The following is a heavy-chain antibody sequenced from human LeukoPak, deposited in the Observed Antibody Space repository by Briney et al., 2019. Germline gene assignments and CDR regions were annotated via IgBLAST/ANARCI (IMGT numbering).Heavy chain of an antibody. J-gene: IGHJ5*02. CDR1: GGSISSGGYY. CDR3: AGRRSKGSYPLCS. D-gene: IGHD3-16*01. CDR2: IYYSGST. Sequence: SETLSLTCTVSGGSISSGGYYWSWIRQHPGKGLEWIGYIYYSGSTYYNPSLKSRVTISVDTSKNQFSLKLSSVTAANTVVYYCAGRRSKGSYPLCSWGQGALVIVSS. V-gene: IGHV4-31*03.